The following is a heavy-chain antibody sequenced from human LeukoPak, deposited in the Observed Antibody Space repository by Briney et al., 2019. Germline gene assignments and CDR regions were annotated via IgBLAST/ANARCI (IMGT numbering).Heavy chain of an antibody. CDR2: ISYDGSNK. Sequence: GGSLRLSCAASGFTFSSYAMHWVRQAPGKGLEWVAVISYDGSNKYYADSVKGRFTISRDNSKNTLYLQMNSLRAEDTAVYYCARSGIAAAGTSVYWGQGTLVTVSS. CDR1: GFTFSSYA. V-gene: IGHV3-30-3*01. CDR3: ARSGIAAAGTSVY. D-gene: IGHD6-13*01. J-gene: IGHJ4*02.